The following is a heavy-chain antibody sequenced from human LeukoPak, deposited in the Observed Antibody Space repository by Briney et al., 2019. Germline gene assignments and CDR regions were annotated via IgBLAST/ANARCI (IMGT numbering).Heavy chain of an antibody. V-gene: IGHV4-59*08. CDR2: IYDSGST. CDR3: ARVQLRDGYNYYESR. CDR1: GGSISSYY. Sequence: SETLSLTCTVSGGSISSYYWSWIRQPPGKGLEWIGYIYDSGSTNYNPSLKSRVTISVDTSKNQFSLKLSSVTAADTAVYYCARVQLRDGYNYYESRWGQGTPVTVSS. J-gene: IGHJ4*02. D-gene: IGHD5-24*01.